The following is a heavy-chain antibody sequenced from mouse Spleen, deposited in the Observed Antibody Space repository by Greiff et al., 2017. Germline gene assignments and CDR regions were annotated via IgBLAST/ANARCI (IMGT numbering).Heavy chain of an antibody. CDR2: INSNGGST. D-gene: IGHD2-3*01. CDR1: GFTFSSYG. CDR3: ARDGIYDGYYNY. V-gene: IGHV5-6-3*01. Sequence: EVQLQQSGGGLVQPGGSLKLSCAASGFTFSSYGMSWVRQTPDKRLELVATINSNGGSTYYPDSVKGRFTISRDNAKNTLYLQMSSLKSEDTAMYYCARDGIYDGYYNYWGQGTTLTVSS. J-gene: IGHJ2*01.